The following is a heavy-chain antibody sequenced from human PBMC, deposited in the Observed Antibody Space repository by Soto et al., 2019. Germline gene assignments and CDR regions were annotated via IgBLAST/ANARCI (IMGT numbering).Heavy chain of an antibody. D-gene: IGHD2-15*01. Sequence: TLSLTCTVSGGSISSSSYYWGWIRQPPGKGLEWIGSIYYSGSTYYNPSLKSRVTISVDTSKNQFSLKLGSVTAADTAVYYCARHVGYCSGGSCYPRRYFDYWGQGTLVTVSS. CDR2: IYYSGST. CDR3: ARHVGYCSGGSCYPRRYFDY. CDR1: GGSISSSSYY. J-gene: IGHJ4*02. V-gene: IGHV4-39*01.